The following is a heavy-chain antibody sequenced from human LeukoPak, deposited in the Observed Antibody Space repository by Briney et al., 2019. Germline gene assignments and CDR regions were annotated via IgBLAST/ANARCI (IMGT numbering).Heavy chain of an antibody. CDR2: INHSGRA. D-gene: IGHD4-17*01. CDR3: ARGQGPVTTH. CDR1: GGSFSGYY. J-gene: IGHJ4*02. V-gene: IGHV4-34*01. Sequence: AETLSLTCAVSGGSFSGYYWTWIRHPPGKGREWIGSINHSGRANSNPSLMSRVTLSLDTSNNHLSLNLSSVPAAHTAVYYCARGQGPVTTHWGQGTLVTVSS.